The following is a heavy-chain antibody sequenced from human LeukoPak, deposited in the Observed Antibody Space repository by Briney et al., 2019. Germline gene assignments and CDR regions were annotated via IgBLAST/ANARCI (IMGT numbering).Heavy chain of an antibody. V-gene: IGHV3-23*01. J-gene: IGHJ3*02. CDR3: AKPGSSHDAFDI. CDR2: ISGSGGST. CDR1: GFTFSSYA. Sequence: GGSLRLSCAASGFTFSSYAMSWVRQAPGKGLEWVSAISGSGGSTYYADSVKGRFTISRDNSKNTLYLQMNNLRAEDTAVYYCAKPGSSHDAFDIWGQGTMVTVSS.